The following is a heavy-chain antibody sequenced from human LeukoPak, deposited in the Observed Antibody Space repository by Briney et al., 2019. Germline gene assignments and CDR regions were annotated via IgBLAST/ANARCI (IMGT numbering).Heavy chain of an antibody. J-gene: IGHJ5*02. CDR2: IYYSGST. CDR3: ARTGNYGSGRIYNWFDP. V-gene: IGHV4-39*01. Sequence: PSETLSLTCTVSGGSISSNNYYWGWIRQPPGKGLEWIGSIYYSGSTYYNPSLKSRVAISVDTSKNRFSLKLSSVTAADTAVYYCARTGNYGSGRIYNWFDPWGQGTLVTVSS. CDR1: GGSISSNNYY. D-gene: IGHD3-10*01.